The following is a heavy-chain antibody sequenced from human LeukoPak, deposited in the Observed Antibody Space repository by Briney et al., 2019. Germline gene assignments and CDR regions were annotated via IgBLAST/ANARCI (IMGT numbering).Heavy chain of an antibody. J-gene: IGHJ3*01. CDR1: GGSFSGYY. V-gene: IGHV4-34*01. CDR3: ARLDGSS. CDR2: INHSGST. Sequence: SETLSLTCAVYGGSFSGYYWSWIRQPPGKGLEWIGEINHSGSTNYNPSLKSRVTISVDTSKNQFSLKLSSVTAADTAVYYCARLDGSSWGQGTMVTVSS. D-gene: IGHD6-13*01.